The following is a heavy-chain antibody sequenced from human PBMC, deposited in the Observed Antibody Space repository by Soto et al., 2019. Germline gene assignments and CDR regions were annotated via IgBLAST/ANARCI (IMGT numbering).Heavy chain of an antibody. V-gene: IGHV1-46*01. Sequence: ASVKVSCKTSGYTLTNYYMHWVRQAPGQGLEWMGIIKCSGGETTYAQRFQGRVTMTTDTSTSTAYMELRSLRSDDTAAYYCAREPRYGSGPRGYWGQGTLVTVSS. CDR2: IKCSGGET. CDR1: GYTLTNYY. CDR3: AREPRYGSGPRGY. D-gene: IGHD3-10*01. J-gene: IGHJ4*02.